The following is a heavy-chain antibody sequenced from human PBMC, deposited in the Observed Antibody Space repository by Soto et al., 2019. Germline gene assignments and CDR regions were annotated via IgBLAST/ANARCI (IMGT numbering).Heavy chain of an antibody. D-gene: IGHD5-18*01. CDR1: GGSFSGYY. CDR2: INHSGST. CDR3: ARGVRYSYGYFSYYYYMDV. V-gene: IGHV4-34*01. J-gene: IGHJ6*03. Sequence: QVQLQQWGAGLLKPSETLSLTCAVYGGSFSGYYWSWIRQPPGKGLEWIGEINHSGSTNYNPSLKSRVTISVDTSKNQFSLKLSSVTAADTAVYYWARGVRYSYGYFSYYYYMDVWGKGTTVTVSS.